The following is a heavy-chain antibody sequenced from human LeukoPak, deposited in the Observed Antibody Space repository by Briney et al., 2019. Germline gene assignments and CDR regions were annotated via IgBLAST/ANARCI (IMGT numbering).Heavy chain of an antibody. D-gene: IGHD5-12*01. V-gene: IGHV3-33*01. CDR2: IWYDGSNK. J-gene: IGHJ4*02. CDR3: ARDRDNIVATIPTFDY. CDR1: GFTFSSYG. Sequence: GRSLRLSCAASGFTFSSYGMHWVRQAPGKGLEGVAVIWYDGSNKYYADSVKGRFTISRDNSKNTLYLQMNSLRAEDTAVYYCARDRDNIVATIPTFDYWGQGTLVTVSS.